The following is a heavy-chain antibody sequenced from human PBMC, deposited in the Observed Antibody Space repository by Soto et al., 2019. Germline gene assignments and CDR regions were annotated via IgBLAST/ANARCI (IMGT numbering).Heavy chain of an antibody. J-gene: IGHJ4*02. CDR1: GFTFSSYG. CDR2: ISYDGSYK. Sequence: QVQLVESGGGVVQPGRSLRLSCAASGFTFSSYGMHWVRQAPGKGLEWVAVISYDGSYKYYADSVKGRFTISRDNSKNTMYLQMNRLRAEDTAVYYCADDNCGNTIPHDFDHWGQGTLVTVSS. D-gene: IGHD1-1*01. V-gene: IGHV3-30*18. CDR3: ADDNCGNTIPHDFDH.